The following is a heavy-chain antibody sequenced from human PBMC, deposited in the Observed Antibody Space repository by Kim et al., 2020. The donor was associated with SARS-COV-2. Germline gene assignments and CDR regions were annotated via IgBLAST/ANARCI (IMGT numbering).Heavy chain of an antibody. Sequence: GGSLRLSCAASGFTFSSYAMSWVRQAPGKGLEWVSAISGSGGSTYYADSVKGRFTISRDNSKNTLYLQMNSLRAEDTAVYYCANSAIAARPPVTYYYYGMDVWGQGTRSPSP. V-gene: IGHV3-23*01. CDR2: ISGSGGST. CDR1: GFTFSSYA. J-gene: IGHJ6*02. CDR3: ANSAIAARPPVTYYYYGMDV. D-gene: IGHD6-6*01.